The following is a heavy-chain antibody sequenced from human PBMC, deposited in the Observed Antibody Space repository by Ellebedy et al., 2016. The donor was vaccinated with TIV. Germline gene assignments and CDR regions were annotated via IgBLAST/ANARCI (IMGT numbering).Heavy chain of an antibody. CDR2: INHSGST. CDR1: GGSFSGYY. J-gene: IGHJ4*02. Sequence: MPGGSLRLSCAVYGGSFSGYYWSRIRQPPGKGLEWIGEINHSGSTNYNPSLKSRVTISVDTSKNQFSLKLSSVTAADTAVYYCARPSPYGGVFDYWGQGTLVTVSS. D-gene: IGHD4/OR15-4a*01. V-gene: IGHV4-34*01. CDR3: ARPSPYGGVFDY.